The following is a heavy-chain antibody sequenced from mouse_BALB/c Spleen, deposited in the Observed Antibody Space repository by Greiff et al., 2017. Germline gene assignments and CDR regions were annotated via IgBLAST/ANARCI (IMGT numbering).Heavy chain of an antibody. J-gene: IGHJ3*01. CDR1: GFTFSSYA. CDR2: ISSGGSYT. CDR3: ARDDWFAY. V-gene: IGHV5-9-4*01. Sequence: EVHLVESGGGLVKPGGSLKLSCAASGFTFSSYAMSWVRQSPEKRLEWVAEISSGGSYTYYPDTVTGRFTISRDNAKNTLYLEMSSLRSEDTAMYYCARDDWFAYWGQGTLVTVSA.